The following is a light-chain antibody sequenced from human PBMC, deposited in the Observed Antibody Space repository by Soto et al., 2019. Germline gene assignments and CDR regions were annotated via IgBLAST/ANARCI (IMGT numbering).Light chain of an antibody. CDR3: QQYATSPLT. CDR1: QTVSSRF. V-gene: IGKV3-20*01. CDR2: GAL. J-gene: IGKJ4*01. Sequence: EIVLTQSPGTLSLSPGKKATLSCRASQTVSSRFLAWYQQKPGQAPRLLICGALSRATGIPDRFSGSGSVTDFTLIISRLEPEAFALYYCQQYATSPLTFGGGTKVDI.